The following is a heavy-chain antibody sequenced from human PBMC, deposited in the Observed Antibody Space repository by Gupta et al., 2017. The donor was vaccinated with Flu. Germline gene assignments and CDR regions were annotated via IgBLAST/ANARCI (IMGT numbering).Heavy chain of an antibody. Sequence: EVQLVESGGGLVQPGRSLRLSCVTSGCTCRFDALNWFRQAPGKGLEWRSSIRTKGSGESKFYAAAVRGRFRVSRDDAQGIAYLEMNSLKPEDTGLYYCVKANEVASTKYYYHGLDVWGQGTAVTVSS. D-gene: IGHD2-15*01. V-gene: IGHV3-49*03. CDR1: GCTCRFDA. J-gene: IGHJ6*02. CDR2: IRTKGSGESK. CDR3: VKANEVASTKYYYHGLDV.